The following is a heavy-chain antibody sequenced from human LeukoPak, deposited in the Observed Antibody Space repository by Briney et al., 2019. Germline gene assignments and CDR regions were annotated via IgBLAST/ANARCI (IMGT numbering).Heavy chain of an antibody. V-gene: IGHV6-1*01. J-gene: IGHJ3*02. Sequence: SQTLSLTCAISGDSVSSNSAAWNWIRQSPSRGLEWLGRTYYRYKWYNDYAVSVKSRITINPDTSKNQFSLQLNSVTPENTAVYYCARDLGFLDTAMGDAFDIWGQGTMVTVSS. CDR2: TYYRYKWYN. CDR1: GDSVSSNSAA. CDR3: ARDLGFLDTAMGDAFDI. D-gene: IGHD5-18*01.